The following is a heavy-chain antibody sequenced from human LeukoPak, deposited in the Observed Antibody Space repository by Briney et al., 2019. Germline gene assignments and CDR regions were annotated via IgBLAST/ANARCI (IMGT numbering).Heavy chain of an antibody. V-gene: IGHV3-23*01. J-gene: IGHJ4*02. D-gene: IGHD3-22*01. CDR2: ISGSGGST. CDR1: GFTFSDYY. CDR3: AKDMTYYDSSPIDY. Sequence: GGSLRLSCAASGFTFSDYYMSWVRQAPGKGLEWVSAISGSGGSTYYADSVKGRFTISRDNSKNTLYLQMNSLRAEDTAVYYCAKDMTYYDSSPIDYWGQGTLVTVSS.